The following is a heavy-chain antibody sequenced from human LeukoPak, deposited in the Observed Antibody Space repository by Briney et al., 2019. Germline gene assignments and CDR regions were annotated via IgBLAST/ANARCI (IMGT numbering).Heavy chain of an antibody. V-gene: IGHV4-59*01. CDR3: ARDNYQFWSGSDEEENWFDP. Sequence: SETLSLTCTVSGGSISSYYWSWIRQPPGKGLEWIGYIYYSGSTNYNPSLKSRVTISVDTSKNQFSLKLSSVTAADTAVYYCARDNYQFWSGSDEEENWFDPWGQGTLVTVSS. CDR2: IYYSGST. CDR1: GGSISSYY. D-gene: IGHD3-3*01. J-gene: IGHJ5*02.